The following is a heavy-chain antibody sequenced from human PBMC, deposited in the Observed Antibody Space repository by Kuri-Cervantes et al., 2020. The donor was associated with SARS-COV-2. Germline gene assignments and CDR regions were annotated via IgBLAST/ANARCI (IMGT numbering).Heavy chain of an antibody. Sequence: ESLKISCTVSGGSISSYYWSWIRQPPGKGLEWIGYIYYSGSTYYNPSLKSRVTISVDTSKNQFSLKMSAVTAADTAVYYCARTLASITGTYMDVWGKGTTVTVSS. CDR2: IYYSGST. V-gene: IGHV4-59*08. CDR1: GGSISSYY. D-gene: IGHD1-7*01. CDR3: ARTLASITGTYMDV. J-gene: IGHJ6*03.